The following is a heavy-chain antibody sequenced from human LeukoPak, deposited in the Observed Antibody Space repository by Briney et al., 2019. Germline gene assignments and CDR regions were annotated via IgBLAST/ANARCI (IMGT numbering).Heavy chain of an antibody. V-gene: IGHV3-30*02. J-gene: IGHJ4*02. D-gene: IGHD6-13*01. CDR1: GFTFSSYG. Sequence: GGSLRLSCAASGFTFSSYGMHWVRQAPGKGLEWVAFIRYDGSNKYYADSVKGRLTISRDNSKNTLYLQMNSLRAEDTAVYFCAKPSSSWTLSYYFDYWGQGTLVTVSS. CDR2: IRYDGSNK. CDR3: AKPSSSWTLSYYFDY.